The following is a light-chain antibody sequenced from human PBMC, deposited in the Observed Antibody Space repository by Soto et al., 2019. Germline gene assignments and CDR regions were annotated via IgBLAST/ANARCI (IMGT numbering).Light chain of an antibody. CDR1: QNILSF. Sequence: DIQITQSPSSLSSSVGDRVTITCLSSQNILSFLNWYQQKSGKAPQLLIVAASSLESGVPSRFSGSGSGTEFSLTITNLQPEDLGTYYCQQSYRKPATFGQGTKVDIK. V-gene: IGKV1-39*01. CDR3: QQSYRKPAT. CDR2: AAS. J-gene: IGKJ2*01.